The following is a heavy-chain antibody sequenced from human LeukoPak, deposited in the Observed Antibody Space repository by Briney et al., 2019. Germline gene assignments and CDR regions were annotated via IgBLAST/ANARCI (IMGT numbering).Heavy chain of an antibody. Sequence: ASVKVSCKASGYTFTSYAMNWVRQAPGQGLEWMGWINTNTGNPTYAQGFTGRFVFSLDTSVSTAYLQISSLKAEDTAVYYCARVGIQAVAGYNWFDHWGQGTLVTVSS. J-gene: IGHJ5*02. V-gene: IGHV7-4-1*02. CDR2: INTNTGNP. CDR1: GYTFTSYA. CDR3: ARVGIQAVAGYNWFDH. D-gene: IGHD6-19*01.